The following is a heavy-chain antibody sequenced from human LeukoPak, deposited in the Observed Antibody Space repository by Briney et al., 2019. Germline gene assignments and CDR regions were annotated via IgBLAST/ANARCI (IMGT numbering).Heavy chain of an antibody. V-gene: IGHV3-23*01. J-gene: IGHJ4*02. CDR2: VNADGGNT. CDR3: TKRVRYGGTWDHFAD. CDR1: GFTFDNYR. Sequence: GGSLRLSCAASGFTFDNYRMSWVRQAPGKGLEWVSTVNADGGNTYYADSVKGRFTISRDNSKSTLILQMNSLRVEDTALYYCTKRVRYGGTWDHFADWGQGTLVTVSS. D-gene: IGHD6-13*01.